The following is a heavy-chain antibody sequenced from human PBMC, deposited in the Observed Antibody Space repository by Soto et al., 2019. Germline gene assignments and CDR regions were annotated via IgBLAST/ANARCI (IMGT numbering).Heavy chain of an antibody. V-gene: IGHV1-2*04. CDR2: INPNNGGT. CDR3: ARSVGNYYPHGMDV. J-gene: IGHJ6*02. D-gene: IGHD1-26*01. CDR1: GYIFTRYC. Sequence: GASVKVSCKASGYIFTRYCMHWVRQAPGLGLEWMGWINPNNGGTNYTQKFQGWVNMTRDTSSSTANLELSSLSSDDTAVYYCARSVGNYYPHGMDVWGQGTTVTVSS.